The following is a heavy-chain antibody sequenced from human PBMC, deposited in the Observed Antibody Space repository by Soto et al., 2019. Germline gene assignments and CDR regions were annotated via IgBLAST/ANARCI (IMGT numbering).Heavy chain of an antibody. CDR1: GGSISSSSYY. V-gene: IGHV4-39*01. J-gene: IGHJ4*02. Sequence: SETLSLTCTVSGGSISSSSYYWGWIRQPPGKGLEWIGSIYYSGSTYYNPSLKSRVTISVDTSKNQFSLKLSSVTAADTAVYYCARSDILTGFDYWGQGTLVTVS. CDR3: ARSDILTGFDY. CDR2: IYYSGST. D-gene: IGHD3-9*01.